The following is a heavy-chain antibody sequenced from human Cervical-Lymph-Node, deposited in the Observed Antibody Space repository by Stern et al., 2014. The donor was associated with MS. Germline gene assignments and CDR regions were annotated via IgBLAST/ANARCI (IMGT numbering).Heavy chain of an antibody. V-gene: IGHV3-48*01. CDR2: IRHSGYTT. Sequence: EVQLVESGGGLVQPGGSLRLSCAASGFIFRDYSMNWVRQAPGKGLEWVSYIRHSGYTTYYADSVKGRFTISRDNAKNSLYLQMNSLRAEDTAVYYCARVPLRSGTMGWGQGTLVTVSS. CDR1: GFIFRDYS. J-gene: IGHJ4*02. D-gene: IGHD6-25*01. CDR3: ARVPLRSGTMG.